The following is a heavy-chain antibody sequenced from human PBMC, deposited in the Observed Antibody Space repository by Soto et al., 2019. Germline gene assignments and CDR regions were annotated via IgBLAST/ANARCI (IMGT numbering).Heavy chain of an antibody. CDR1: GFTFSDYY. V-gene: IGHV3-11*05. J-gene: IGHJ5*02. D-gene: IGHD6-6*01. CDR2: ISSTSAYT. CDR3: ARDPSRRSPPDL. Sequence: GGSLILSCAVSGFTFSDYYMTWFRQAPGKGLEWVSYISSTSAYTNYADSVKGRFTISRDNAKNLLYLQMTSLRDEDTAVYFCARDPSRRSPPDLWGQGTLVTV.